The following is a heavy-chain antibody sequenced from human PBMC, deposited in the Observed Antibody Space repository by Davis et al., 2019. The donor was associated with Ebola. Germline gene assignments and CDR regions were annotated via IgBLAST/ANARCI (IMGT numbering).Heavy chain of an antibody. Sequence: ASVQVSCQVSGYTLTELSMHSVRQAPGKGLEWMGGFDPEDGETIYAQKFQGRVTMTRDTSTSTVYMELSSLRSEDTAVYYCARGFWSGYYYYYYMDVWGKGTTVTVSS. D-gene: IGHD3-3*01. CDR3: ARGFWSGYYYYYYMDV. CDR2: FDPEDGET. J-gene: IGHJ6*03. V-gene: IGHV1-24*01. CDR1: GYTLTELS.